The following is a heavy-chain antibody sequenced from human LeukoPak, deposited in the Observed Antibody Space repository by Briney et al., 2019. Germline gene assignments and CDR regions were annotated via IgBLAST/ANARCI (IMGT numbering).Heavy chain of an antibody. CDR3: ARSRVVVVPAAMFDP. D-gene: IGHD2-2*01. J-gene: IGHJ5*02. CDR2: IYYSGST. V-gene: IGHV4-59*01. Sequence: PSETLSLTCTVSGGSISSYYWSWIRQPPGKGLEWIGYIYYSGSTNYNPSLKSRVTISVDTSKNQFSLKLSSVTAADTAVYYCARSRVVVVPAAMFDPWGQGTLVTVSS. CDR1: GGSISSYY.